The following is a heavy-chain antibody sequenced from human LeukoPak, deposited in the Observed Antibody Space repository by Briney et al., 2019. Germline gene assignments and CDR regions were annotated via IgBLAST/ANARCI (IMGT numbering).Heavy chain of an antibody. CDR2: IYYSGST. J-gene: IGHJ4*02. CDR3: ASLSGFYLD. D-gene: IGHD3-22*01. V-gene: IGHV4-31*03. Sequence: PSETLSLTCTVSGGSISSGGYFWSWIRQHPGEGLEWIGYIYYSGSTYYSPSLKSRVTISVDTSKNQFSLKLNSVTAADTAVYYCASLSGFYLDWGQGTLVTVSS. CDR1: GGSISSGGYF.